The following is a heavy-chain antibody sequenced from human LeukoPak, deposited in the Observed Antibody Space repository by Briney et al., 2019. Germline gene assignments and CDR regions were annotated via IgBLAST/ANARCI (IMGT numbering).Heavy chain of an antibody. CDR2: IRNKANSYTT. CDR1: GFTFSDHY. CDR3: AQSGGYAAFDY. Sequence: PGGSLRLSCAASGFTFSDHYMDWVRQAAGKGLEWVGRIRNKANSYTTEYAASVKGRFTISRDDSKNSLYLQMNSLKTEDTAVYYCAQSGGYAAFDYWGQGTLVTVSS. J-gene: IGHJ4*02. D-gene: IGHD3-16*01. V-gene: IGHV3-72*01.